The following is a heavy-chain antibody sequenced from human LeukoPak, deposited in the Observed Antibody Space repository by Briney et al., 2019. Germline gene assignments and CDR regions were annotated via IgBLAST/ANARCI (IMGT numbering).Heavy chain of an antibody. J-gene: IGHJ5*02. CDR1: GGSFSGYY. Sequence: PSETLSLTCAVYGGSFSGYYWSWIRQPPGKGLEWIGEINHSGSTNYNPSLKSRVTISVDRSKNQFSLKLSSVTAADTAVYYCARVNTVTKGVDWFDPWGQGTLVTVSS. V-gene: IGHV4-34*01. D-gene: IGHD4-11*01. CDR2: INHSGST. CDR3: ARVNTVTKGVDWFDP.